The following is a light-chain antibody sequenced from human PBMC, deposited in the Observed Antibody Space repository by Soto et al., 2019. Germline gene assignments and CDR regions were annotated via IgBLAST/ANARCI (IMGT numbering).Light chain of an antibody. J-gene: IGLJ1*01. CDR1: SSDVGGYKY. CDR3: ASYTITSSYV. Sequence: QSVLTQPASVSGSPGQSITISCTGTSSDVGGYKYVSWYQQHPDKAPKLIIYDVNNRPSGISDRFSGSKSGNTASLTISGLQAEDEADYYCASYTITSSYVFGTGTKLTVL. CDR2: DVN. V-gene: IGLV2-14*01.